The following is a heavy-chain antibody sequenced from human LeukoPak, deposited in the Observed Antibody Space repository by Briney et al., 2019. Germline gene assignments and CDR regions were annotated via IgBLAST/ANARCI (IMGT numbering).Heavy chain of an antibody. V-gene: IGHV1-46*03. CDR1: GYTFTSYY. CDR3: ARDFGEFDAFDI. D-gene: IGHD3-10*01. J-gene: IGHJ3*02. Sequence: GASVNVSCKASGYTFTSYYMHWVRQAPGQGLEWMGIINPSGGSTSYAQKFQGRVTMTRDTSTSTVCMELSSLRSEDTAVYYCARDFGEFDAFDIWGQGTMVTVSS. CDR2: INPSGGST.